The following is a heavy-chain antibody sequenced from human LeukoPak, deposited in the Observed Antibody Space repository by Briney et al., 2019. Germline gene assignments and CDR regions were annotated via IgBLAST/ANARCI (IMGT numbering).Heavy chain of an antibody. CDR2: ISHSGNT. Sequence: SETLSLTCTVSGGSISSGGYYWSWIRQHPGKGLEWIGEISHSGNTNYNPSLKSRVTISIDKSKNQFSLKLSSVTAADTAVYYCARGGLTFGGSWGQGTLVTVSS. D-gene: IGHD1-14*01. J-gene: IGHJ4*02. CDR1: GGSISSGGYY. CDR3: ARGGLTFGGS. V-gene: IGHV4-39*07.